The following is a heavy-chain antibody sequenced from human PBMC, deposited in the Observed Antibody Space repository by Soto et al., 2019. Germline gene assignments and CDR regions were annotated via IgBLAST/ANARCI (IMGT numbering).Heavy chain of an antibody. J-gene: IGHJ6*02. CDR1: GFRFGNAG. CDR2: IKSKTDGGKT. V-gene: IGHV3-15*01. Sequence: GGPLRLSFAAFGFRFGNAGWSWFRQAPGKGREWVGRIKSKTDGGKTDYAAPVKGRFTISRDNTKNTLYLQMNSLKTEDTAVYYCRLDYFYYGMDVWGQGTTVTVSS. CDR3: RLDYFYYGMDV.